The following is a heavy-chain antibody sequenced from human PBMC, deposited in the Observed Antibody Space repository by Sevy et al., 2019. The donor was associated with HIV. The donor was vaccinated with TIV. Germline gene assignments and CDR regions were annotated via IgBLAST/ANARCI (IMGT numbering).Heavy chain of an antibody. D-gene: IGHD3-10*01. CDR3: ARDSAVLWFGEEGGDAFDI. J-gene: IGHJ3*02. CDR2: IKQDGSET. CDR1: GFTFSSYW. V-gene: IGHV3-7*01. Sequence: LSLTCAASGFTFSSYWMSWVRQAPGKGLEWVANIKQDGSETYYVDSVKGRFTISRDNAKNSLYLQMNSLRAEDTAVYYCARDSAVLWFGEEGGDAFDIWGQGTMVTVSS.